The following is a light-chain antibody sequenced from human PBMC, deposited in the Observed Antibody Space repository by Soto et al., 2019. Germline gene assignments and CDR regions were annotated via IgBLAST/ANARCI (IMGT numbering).Light chain of an antibody. CDR3: AACDDSLTGYV. CDR2: SNN. V-gene: IGLV1-44*01. CDR1: SSNIGRNP. Sequence: QSVLTQPPSASGTPGQRVTISCSGSSSNIGRNPVDWYRHLPGTAPKLLINSNNQRPSGVPDRFSGSKSGTSASLAISGLQSGDEAEYYCAACDDSLTGYVFGTGTKLTVL. J-gene: IGLJ1*01.